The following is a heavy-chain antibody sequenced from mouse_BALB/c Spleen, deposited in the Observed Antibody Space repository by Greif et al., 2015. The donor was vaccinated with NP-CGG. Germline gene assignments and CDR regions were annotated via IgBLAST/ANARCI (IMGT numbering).Heavy chain of an antibody. J-gene: IGHJ4*01. CDR2: IDPANGNT. Sequence: EVQLQESGAELVKPGASVKLSCTASGFNIKDTYMHWVKQRPEQGLEWIGRIDPANGNTKYDPKFQGKATITADTSSNTTYLQLSSLTSEDTAVYYCASPDGYYAMDYWCQGTSVTVSS. CDR3: ASPDGYYAMDY. V-gene: IGHV14-3*02. CDR1: GFNIKDTY. D-gene: IGHD2-3*01.